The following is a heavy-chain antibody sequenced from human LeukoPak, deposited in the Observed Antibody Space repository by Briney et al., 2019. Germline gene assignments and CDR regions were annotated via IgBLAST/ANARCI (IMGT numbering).Heavy chain of an antibody. CDR1: GYTSTGYY. CDR3: ARVNGITIFGVVNPFDY. D-gene: IGHD3-3*01. V-gene: IGHV1-2*02. J-gene: IGHJ4*02. CDR2: INPNSGGT. Sequence: ASVKVSCKASGYTSTGYYMHWVRQAPGQGLEWMGWINPNSGGTNYAQKFQGRVTMTGDTSISTAYMELSRLRSDDTAVYYCARVNGITIFGVVNPFDYWGQGTLVTVSS.